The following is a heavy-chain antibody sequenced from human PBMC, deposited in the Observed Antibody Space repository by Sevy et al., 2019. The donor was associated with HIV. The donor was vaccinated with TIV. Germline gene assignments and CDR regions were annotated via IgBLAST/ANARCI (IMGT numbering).Heavy chain of an antibody. CDR3: AGDLPPSATTVAHFDC. CDR2: ISNSGNTI. D-gene: IGHD4-17*01. Sequence: GGSLRLSCAASGFTFSSYEMNWVRQAPGKGLEWVSYISNSGNTISYSDSVRGRFTISRDNARNSLYLQMNSLGAEDTAVYYCAGDLPPSATTVAHFDCWGQGTLVTVSS. J-gene: IGHJ4*02. V-gene: IGHV3-48*03. CDR1: GFTFSSYE.